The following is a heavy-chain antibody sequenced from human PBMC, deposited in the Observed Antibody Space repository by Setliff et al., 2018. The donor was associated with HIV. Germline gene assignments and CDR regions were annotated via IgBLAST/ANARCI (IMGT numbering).Heavy chain of an antibody. CDR3: ASDYYASGSYGH. CDR1: EFTFSSYG. J-gene: IGHJ4*02. CDR2: TSDDGSNK. V-gene: IGHV3-30*03. Sequence: GGSLRLSCAASEFTFSSYGMHWVRQAPGKGLEWVATTSDDGSNKYYADSVKGRFTISRDNSRNTLYLHMNSLRPEDTAVYYCASDYYASGSYGHWGQGTQVTVS. D-gene: IGHD3-10*01.